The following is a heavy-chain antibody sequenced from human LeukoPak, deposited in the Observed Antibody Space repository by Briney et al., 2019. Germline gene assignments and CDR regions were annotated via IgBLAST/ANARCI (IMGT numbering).Heavy chain of an antibody. CDR2: IIPIFGTA. D-gene: IGHD6-19*01. Sequence: SVKVSCKASGGTFSSYAISWVRQAPGQGLEWMGGIIPIFGTANYAQKFQGRVTITTDESTSTAYMELSSLRSEDTAVYYCALRRSSGWSGTFDYWGQGTLVTVSS. J-gene: IGHJ4*02. CDR3: ALRRSSGWSGTFDY. V-gene: IGHV1-69*05. CDR1: GGTFSSYA.